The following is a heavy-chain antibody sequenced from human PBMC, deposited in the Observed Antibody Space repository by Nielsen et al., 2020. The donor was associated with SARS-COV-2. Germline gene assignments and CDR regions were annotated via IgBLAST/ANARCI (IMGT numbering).Heavy chain of an antibody. CDR2: ISYDGSNK. J-gene: IGHJ6*02. V-gene: IGHV3-30*04. Sequence: SLKISCAASGFNFSGHAIHWVRQAPGKGLEWVAVISYDGSNKYYADSVKGRFTVSRDNSKNTLYLQMNSLRDDDTALYYCARSMGLHGMDVWGQGTTVTVSS. D-gene: IGHD3-16*01. CDR3: ARSMGLHGMDV. CDR1: GFNFSGHA.